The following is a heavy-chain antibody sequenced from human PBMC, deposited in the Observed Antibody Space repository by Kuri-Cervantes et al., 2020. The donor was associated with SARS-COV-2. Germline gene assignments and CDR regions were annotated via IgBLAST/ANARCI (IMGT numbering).Heavy chain of an antibody. CDR3: ATTMHELWEYYMDV. CDR2: ISSSGSAI. D-gene: IGHD1-26*01. CDR1: GFTFSDYY. J-gene: IGHJ6*03. Sequence: GESLKISCAASGFTFSDYYMTWIRQPPGKGLEWVSYISSSGSAINYTDSVKGRFTISRDNAKNSVYLQMNSLRAEDTAVYYCATTMHELWEYYMDVWGKGTTVTVSS. V-gene: IGHV3-11*04.